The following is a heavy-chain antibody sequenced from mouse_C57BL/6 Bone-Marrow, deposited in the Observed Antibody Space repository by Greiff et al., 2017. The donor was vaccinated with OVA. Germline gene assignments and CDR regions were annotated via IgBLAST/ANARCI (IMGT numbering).Heavy chain of an antibody. CDR3: ARSRYSNYVRYYAMDY. CDR1: GYTFTSYW. J-gene: IGHJ4*01. Sequence: QVQLQQPGAELVRPGSSVKLSCKASGYTFTSYWMHWVKQRPIQGLEWIGNIDPSDRETHYNQKFKDKATLTVDKSSSTAYMQLSSLTSEDSAVYYCARSRYSNYVRYYAMDYWGQGTSVTVSS. D-gene: IGHD2-5*01. V-gene: IGHV1-52*01. CDR2: IDPSDRET.